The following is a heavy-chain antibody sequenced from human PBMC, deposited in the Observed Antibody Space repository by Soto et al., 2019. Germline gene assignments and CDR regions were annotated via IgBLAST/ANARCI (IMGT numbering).Heavy chain of an antibody. Sequence: SETLSLTCTVSGGSISSYYWSWIRQPPGKGLEWIGYIYYSGSTNYNPSLKSRVTISVDTSKNQFSLKLSSVTAADTAVYYCARDRLNYDILTGYYLDAFDIWGQGTMVTVSS. V-gene: IGHV4-59*01. CDR1: GGSISSYY. CDR3: ARDRLNYDILTGYYLDAFDI. D-gene: IGHD3-9*01. CDR2: IYYSGST. J-gene: IGHJ3*02.